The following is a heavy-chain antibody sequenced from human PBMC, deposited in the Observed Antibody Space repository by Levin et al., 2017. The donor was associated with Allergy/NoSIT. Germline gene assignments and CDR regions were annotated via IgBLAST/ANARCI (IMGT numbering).Heavy chain of an antibody. CDR1: GFTFSSYG. J-gene: IGHJ4*02. CDR3: ARDDGYRGSGIYYNGD. V-gene: IGHV3-33*01. CDR2: IWYDGSNK. Sequence: SCAASGFTFSSYGMHWVRQAPGKGLEWVAIIWYDGSNKYYADSVKGRFTISRDNSKNTLYLQMSSLRAEDTAVYYCARDDGYRGSGIYYNGDWGQGTLVTVSS. D-gene: IGHD3-10*01.